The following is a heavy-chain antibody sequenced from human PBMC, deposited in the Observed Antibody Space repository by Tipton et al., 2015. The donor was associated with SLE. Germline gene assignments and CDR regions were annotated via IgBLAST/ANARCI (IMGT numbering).Heavy chain of an antibody. CDR2: INHSGST. D-gene: IGHD3-10*01. Sequence: LRLSCAVYGGSFSGYYWSWIRQPPGKGLEWIGEINHSGSTNYNPSLKSRVTIPVDTSKNQFSLKLSSVTAADTAVYYCARQGPLWYYYYYMDVWGKGTTVTVSS. CDR3: ARQGPLWYYYYYMDV. CDR1: GGSFSGYY. V-gene: IGHV4-34*01. J-gene: IGHJ6*03.